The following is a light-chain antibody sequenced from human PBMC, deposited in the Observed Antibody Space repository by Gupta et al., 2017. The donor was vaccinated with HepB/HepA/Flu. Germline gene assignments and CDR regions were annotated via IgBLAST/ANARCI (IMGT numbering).Light chain of an antibody. CDR2: AAS. CDR1: QSISNY. CDR3: QQTDSIPPFT. Sequence: DIQMTQSPSSLSASVGDRVTITCRASQSISNYLHWYQQIPGKAPKLLIYAASSLQSGVPSRFSGSGSGTDFTLTISSLQPEDFATYYCQQTDSIPPFTFGGGTKVEIK. V-gene: IGKV1-39*01. J-gene: IGKJ4*01.